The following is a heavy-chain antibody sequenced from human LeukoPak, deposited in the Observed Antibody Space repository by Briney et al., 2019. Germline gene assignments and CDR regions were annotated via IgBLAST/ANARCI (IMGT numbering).Heavy chain of an antibody. CDR1: GGSINTYS. CDR3: ARHGGAYSFDF. CDR2: IESSGTT. J-gene: IGHJ4*02. D-gene: IGHD2-15*01. Sequence: PSGTLSLTCTVSGGSINTYSWSWIRQPPGKGLEWIGYIESSGTTYYNPSLKSRVTISVDTSKNQFSLKVNSVTAADTAVYYCARHGGAYSFDFWGQGTLVTVSS. V-gene: IGHV4-59*08.